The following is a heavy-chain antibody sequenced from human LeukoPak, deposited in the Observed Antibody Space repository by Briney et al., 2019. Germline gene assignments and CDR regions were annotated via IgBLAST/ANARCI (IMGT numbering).Heavy chain of an antibody. V-gene: IGHV4-38-2*02. J-gene: IGHJ4*02. D-gene: IGHD3-22*01. Sequence: PSETLSLTCTVSGYPISSGYYWGWIRQPPGKGLEWIGSIYHSGNTYYNPSLKSRVTISGDTSKNQFSLRLSSVTAADTAVYYCARASYSYDINGWVPFDYWGQGTLVTVSS. CDR2: IYHSGNT. CDR1: GYPISSGYY. CDR3: ARASYSYDINGWVPFDY.